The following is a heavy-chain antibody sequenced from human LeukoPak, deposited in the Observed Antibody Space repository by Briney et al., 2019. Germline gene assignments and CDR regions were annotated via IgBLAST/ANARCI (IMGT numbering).Heavy chain of an antibody. Sequence: SETLSLTCAVSGGSFSGYYWSWIRQPPGKGLEWIGEINHSGSTNYNPSPTSRVTISVDTSKNQFSLKLSSVTAADTAVYYCARARGYCGGDCYVYWGQGTLVTVSS. CDR1: GGSFSGYY. CDR2: INHSGST. D-gene: IGHD2-21*01. J-gene: IGHJ4*02. CDR3: ARARGYCGGDCYVY. V-gene: IGHV4-34*01.